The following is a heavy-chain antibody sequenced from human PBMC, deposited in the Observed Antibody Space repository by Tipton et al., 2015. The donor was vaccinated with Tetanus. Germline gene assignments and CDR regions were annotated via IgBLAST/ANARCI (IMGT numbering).Heavy chain of an antibody. Sequence: TLSLTCTVSGDPMNGFYWSWIRQPPGKGLEWIGHIFYSGNTDYNPSLKSRVTISVDTSRKQFSLRLSSVTAADTAVYYCARDQKSATLSHFFYGLDVWGQGTTVTVSS. D-gene: IGHD2-15*01. J-gene: IGHJ6*02. CDR2: IFYSGNT. CDR1: GDPMNGFY. V-gene: IGHV4-59*01. CDR3: ARDQKSATLSHFFYGLDV.